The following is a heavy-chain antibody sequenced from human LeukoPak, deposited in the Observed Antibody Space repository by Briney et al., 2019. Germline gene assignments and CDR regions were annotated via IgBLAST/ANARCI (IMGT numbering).Heavy chain of an antibody. CDR3: ASVGYMVVVTAIWTFDI. Sequence: GESLKISRKGSGYSFTSYWIGWVRQMPGKGLEWMGIIYPGDSDTRYSPSFQGQVTISADKSISTAYLQWSSLKASDSAMYYCASVGYMVVVTAIWTFDIWGQGTMVTVSS. CDR1: GYSFTSYW. D-gene: IGHD2-21*02. CDR2: IYPGDSDT. V-gene: IGHV5-51*01. J-gene: IGHJ3*02.